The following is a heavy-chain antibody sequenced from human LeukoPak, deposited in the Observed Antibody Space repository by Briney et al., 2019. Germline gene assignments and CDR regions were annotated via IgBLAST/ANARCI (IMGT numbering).Heavy chain of an antibody. CDR3: ARGPALRYFDWLPPIDY. CDR2: INHSGST. Sequence: PSETLSLTCAVYGGSFSGYCWSWIRQPPGKGLEWIGEINHSGSTNYNPSLKSRVTISVDTSKNQFSLKLSSVTAADTAVYYCARGPALRYFDWLPPIDYWGQGTLVTVSS. CDR1: GGSFSGYC. J-gene: IGHJ4*02. V-gene: IGHV4-34*01. D-gene: IGHD3-9*01.